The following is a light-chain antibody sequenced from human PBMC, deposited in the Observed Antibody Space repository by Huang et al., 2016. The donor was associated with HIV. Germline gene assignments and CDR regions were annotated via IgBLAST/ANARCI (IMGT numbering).Light chain of an antibody. CDR3: QQYNNRYT. Sequence: IVMTQSPATLSVSPGERATLSCRASQSISSNLAWYQQKPGQAPRLLIYGASTMATGIPARFSGIWSGTDVTLTISSLQSEDFAVYYCQQYNNRYTFGQGTKLEIK. CDR2: GAS. CDR1: QSISSN. V-gene: IGKV3-15*01. J-gene: IGKJ2*01.